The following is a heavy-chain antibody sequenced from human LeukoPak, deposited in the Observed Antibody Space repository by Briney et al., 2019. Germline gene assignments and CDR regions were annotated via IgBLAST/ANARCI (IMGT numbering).Heavy chain of an antibody. CDR2: ITGSGDGT. Sequence: GGSLRLSCAPSGFTFSTYPMTWVRQALGKGLEWVSSITGSGDGTSAADSVTGRFSISRDNSKSTLYLQMNSLRVEDTAVYYCARDGRWLQLGYYFDYWGQGTLVTVSS. J-gene: IGHJ4*02. D-gene: IGHD5-24*01. V-gene: IGHV3-23*01. CDR1: GFTFSTYP. CDR3: ARDGRWLQLGYYFDY.